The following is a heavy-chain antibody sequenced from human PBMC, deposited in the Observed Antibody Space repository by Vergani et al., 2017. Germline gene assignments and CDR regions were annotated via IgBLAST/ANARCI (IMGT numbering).Heavy chain of an antibody. V-gene: IGHV3-23*01. CDR1: GFTFSSYA. CDR3: ARALRGGPVHYYYYGMDV. D-gene: IGHD3-10*01. Sequence: EVQLLESGGGLVQPGGSLRLSCAASGFTFSSYAMSWVRQAPGKGLEWVSAISGSGGSTYYADSVKGRFTISRDNAKNSLYLQMNSLRAEDTAVYYCARALRGGPVHYYYYGMDVWGQGTTVTVSS. CDR2: ISGSGGST. J-gene: IGHJ6*02.